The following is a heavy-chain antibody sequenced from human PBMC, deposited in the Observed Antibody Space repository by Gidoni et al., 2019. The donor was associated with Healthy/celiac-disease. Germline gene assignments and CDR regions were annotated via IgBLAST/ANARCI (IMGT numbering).Heavy chain of an antibody. CDR1: GCSISGYY. CDR2: IYYSGST. Sequence: QVQLQESGPGLVKPSETLSLTCTVPGCSISGYYWSWIRQPPGKGLEWIGYIYYSGSTNYNPSLKSRVTISVDTSKNQFSLKLSSVTAADTAVYYCARLPYGSGSYVDYWGQGTLVTVSS. CDR3: ARLPYGSGSYVDY. J-gene: IGHJ4*02. V-gene: IGHV4-59*08. D-gene: IGHD3-10*01.